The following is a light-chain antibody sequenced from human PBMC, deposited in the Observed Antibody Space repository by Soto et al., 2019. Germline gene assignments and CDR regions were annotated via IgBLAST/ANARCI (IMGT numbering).Light chain of an antibody. V-gene: IGKV2-28*01. J-gene: IGKJ4*01. CDR2: MGS. CDR1: QSLLHSHGYTY. CDR3: MQALQTPLT. Sequence: DIVMTQSPVSLPVTPGEPASISCRSSQSLLHSHGYTYLDWYLQKPGQSPQLLVYMGSTRASGVXDXXSGSGSGTDFTLKISRVEAEDVGVYYCMQALQTPLTFGGGTKVEIK.